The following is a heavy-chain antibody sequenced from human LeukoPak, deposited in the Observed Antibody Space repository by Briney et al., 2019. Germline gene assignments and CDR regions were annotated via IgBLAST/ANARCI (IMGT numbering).Heavy chain of an antibody. CDR1: GFTFSSYA. V-gene: IGHV3-30*04. CDR3: ARSPRYFDWFFDY. J-gene: IGHJ4*02. D-gene: IGHD3-9*01. Sequence: PGRSLRLSCAASGFTFSSYAMHWVRQVPGKGLEWVAVISYDGSNKYYADSVKGRFTISRDNSKNTLYLQMNSLRAEDTAVYYCARSPRYFDWFFDYWGQGTLVTVSS. CDR2: ISYDGSNK.